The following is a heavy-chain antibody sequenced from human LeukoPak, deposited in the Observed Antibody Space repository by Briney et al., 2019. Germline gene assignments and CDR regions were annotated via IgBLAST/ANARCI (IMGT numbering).Heavy chain of an antibody. CDR2: IHYSGRT. D-gene: IGHD6-13*01. Sequence: SETLSLTCTVSGGSISSGEHYWNWIRQHPGKGLEWIGYIHYSGRTYYNPSLKSRVSISLDTSKNQFSLKLSSVTAADTAEYYCARGSSSWYSAYFDYWGQGTLVTVSS. V-gene: IGHV4-31*03. CDR1: GGSISSGEHY. CDR3: ARGSSSWYSAYFDY. J-gene: IGHJ4*02.